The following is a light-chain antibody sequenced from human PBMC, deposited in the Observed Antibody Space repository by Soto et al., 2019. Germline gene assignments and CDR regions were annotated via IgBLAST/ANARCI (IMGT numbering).Light chain of an antibody. Sequence: DIQLTQSQSFLSASVGDRGTITCRASQGLRSDLAWYQQKPGKAPKLRIYAASTLQSGVPSRFSGSGSGTEFTLTISSLQPEDFATYYCQQLNSYPITVGQGTRLEIK. CDR1: QGLRSD. V-gene: IGKV1-9*01. CDR3: QQLNSYPIT. CDR2: AAS. J-gene: IGKJ5*01.